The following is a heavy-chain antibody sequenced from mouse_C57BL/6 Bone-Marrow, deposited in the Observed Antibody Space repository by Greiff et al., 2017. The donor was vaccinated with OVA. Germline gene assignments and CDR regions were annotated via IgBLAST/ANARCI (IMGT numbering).Heavy chain of an antibody. CDR3: ARPREVYDYDYFDY. CDR2: ISSGGSYT. V-gene: IGHV5-6*01. Sequence: EVQLVESGGDLVKPGGSLKLSCAASGFTFSSYGMSWVRQTPDKRLEWVATISSGGSYTYYPDSVKGRFTISRDNAKNTLYLQRSSLKSEDTAMYYCARPREVYDYDYFDYWGQGTTLTVSS. D-gene: IGHD2-4*01. CDR1: GFTFSSYG. J-gene: IGHJ2*01.